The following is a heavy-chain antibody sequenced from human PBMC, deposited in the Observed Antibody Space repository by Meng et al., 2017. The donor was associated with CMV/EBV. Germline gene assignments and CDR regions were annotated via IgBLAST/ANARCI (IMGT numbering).Heavy chain of an antibody. Sequence: ASVKVSCKASGYTFTSYDINWVRQATGQGLEWMGWMNPNSGNTGYAQKFQGRVTIARNTSISTAYMELSRLRSDDTAVYYCARVNYYDSSGYYPDYWGQGTLVTVSS. D-gene: IGHD3-22*01. V-gene: IGHV1-8*03. CDR3: ARVNYYDSSGYYPDY. CDR1: GYTFTSYD. CDR2: MNPNSGNT. J-gene: IGHJ4*02.